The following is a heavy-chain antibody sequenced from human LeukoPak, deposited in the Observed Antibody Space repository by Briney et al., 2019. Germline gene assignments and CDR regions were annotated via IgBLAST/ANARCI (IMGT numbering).Heavy chain of an antibody. Sequence: ASVKVSCKASGYTFTSYDISWVRQAPGQGLEWMGWISAYNGNTNYAQKLQGRVTMTTDTSTSTAYMELRSLRSDDTAVYYCAVYGSGSYYNVGNWFDPWGQGTLVTVSS. J-gene: IGHJ5*02. CDR1: GYTFTSYD. CDR3: AVYGSGSYYNVGNWFDP. CDR2: ISAYNGNT. V-gene: IGHV1-18*01. D-gene: IGHD3-10*01.